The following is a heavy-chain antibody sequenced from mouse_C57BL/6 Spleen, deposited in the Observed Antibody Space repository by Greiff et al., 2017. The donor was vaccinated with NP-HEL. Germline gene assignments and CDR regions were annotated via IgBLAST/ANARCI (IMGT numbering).Heavy chain of an antibody. CDR1: GYTFTSYW. CDR3: GREGQGRVRGEYAC. V-gene: IGHV1-55*01. Sequence: QVQLQQPGAELVKPGASVKMSCKASGYTFTSYWITWVKQRPGQGLEWIGDIYPGSGSTNYNEKFKSKATLTVDTSSSTGYMQLSSLTSEDSAVYYCGREGQGRVRGEYACWGKGTMVTVA. J-gene: IGHJ3*01. CDR2: IYPGSGST. D-gene: IGHD3-3*01.